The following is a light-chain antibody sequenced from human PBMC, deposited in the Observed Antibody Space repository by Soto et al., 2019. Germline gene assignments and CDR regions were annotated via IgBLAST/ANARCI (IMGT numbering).Light chain of an antibody. J-gene: IGKJ1*01. CDR3: QQYNNWPPWT. CDR2: GAS. Sequence: EIVMTQFPGTLSVSPGERAPLSCRASQSVSSNLAWYQQKPGQAPRLLIYGASTRATGIPARFSGSGSGTEFTLTISSLQSEDFAVYYCQQYNNWPPWTFGQGTKVDIK. CDR1: QSVSSN. V-gene: IGKV3-15*01.